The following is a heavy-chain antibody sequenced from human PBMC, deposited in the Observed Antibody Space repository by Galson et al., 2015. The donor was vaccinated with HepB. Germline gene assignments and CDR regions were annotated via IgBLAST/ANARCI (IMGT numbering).Heavy chain of an antibody. V-gene: IGHV3-23*01. Sequence: SLRLSCAASGFTLSNYAMTWVRQAPGKGLEWVSVIIGNGGTAYYADSVKGRFTISRDNSKNTLFLQMNSLRAEDTAVYSCARRCGGDCHGAYDIWGQGTMVTVSS. D-gene: IGHD2-21*02. CDR1: GFTLSNYA. CDR3: ARRCGGDCHGAYDI. J-gene: IGHJ3*02. CDR2: IIGNGGTA.